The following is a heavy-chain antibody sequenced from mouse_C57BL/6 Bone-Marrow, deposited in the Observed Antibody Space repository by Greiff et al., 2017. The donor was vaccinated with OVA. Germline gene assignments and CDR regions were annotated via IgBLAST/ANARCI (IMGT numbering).Heavy chain of an antibody. J-gene: IGHJ3*01. D-gene: IGHD2-5*01. Sequence: EVKLMESGGDLVKPGGSLKLSCAASGFTFSSYGMSWVRQTPDKRLEWVATISSGGSYTYYPDSVKGRFTISRDNAKNTLYLQMSILKSEDTAMYYCARQNSNQFAYWGQGTLVTVSA. V-gene: IGHV5-6*01. CDR3: ARQNSNQFAY. CDR2: ISSGGSYT. CDR1: GFTFSSYG.